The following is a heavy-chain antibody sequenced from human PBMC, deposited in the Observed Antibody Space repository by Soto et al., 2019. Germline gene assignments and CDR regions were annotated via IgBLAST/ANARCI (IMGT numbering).Heavy chain of an antibody. D-gene: IGHD3-22*01. CDR1: GYIFSSYD. V-gene: IGHV1-18*01. CDR2: ISTYKGNT. J-gene: IGHJ4*02. Sequence: QVQLVQSGAEVKKPGTSVKVSCKASGYIFSSYDIIWVRQTPGQGLDWMGGISTYKGNTNYAHKLQGRVTMTTDTSTSRAEMEVRSLRSDDPAVYYCARQENYYASRGLLDSWGRGTLVTVPS. CDR3: ARQENYYASRGLLDS.